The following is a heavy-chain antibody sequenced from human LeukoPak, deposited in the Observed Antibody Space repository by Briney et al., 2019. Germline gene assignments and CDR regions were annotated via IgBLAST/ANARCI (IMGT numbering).Heavy chain of an antibody. J-gene: IGHJ4*02. D-gene: IGHD3-9*01. V-gene: IGHV3-66*01. Sequence: GGSLRLSCAASGFTFSDYYMSWVRQAPGKGLEWVSVIYSGGSTYYADSVKGRFTISRDNSKNTLYLQMNSLRAEDTAVYYCAKDHRYFDYWGQGTLVTVSS. CDR2: IYSGGST. CDR3: AKDHRYFDY. CDR1: GFTFSDYY.